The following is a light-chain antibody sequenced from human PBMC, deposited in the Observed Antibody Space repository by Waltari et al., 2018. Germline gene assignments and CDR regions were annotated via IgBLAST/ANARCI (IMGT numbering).Light chain of an antibody. Sequence: DIQMPQSPSTLSASVGDRVTIPCRASRNINDWLAWYQQKPGQAPKVLIYKASTLESGVPSRFSGSGSGTEFTLTISSLQPDDFATYYCQQYNSYSYTFGQGTKLEIK. CDR3: QQYNSYSYT. CDR2: KAS. J-gene: IGKJ2*01. V-gene: IGKV1-5*03. CDR1: RNINDW.